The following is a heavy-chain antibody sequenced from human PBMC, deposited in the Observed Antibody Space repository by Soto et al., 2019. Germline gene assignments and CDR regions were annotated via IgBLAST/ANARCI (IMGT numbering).Heavy chain of an antibody. CDR1: GGAINSNKC. CDR3: ARASATIAAAAIFDY. Sequence: SETLSLTCAVFGGAINSNKCWSWVSQAPGKGLEWIGEIYQSGSTNYNPSLESRVRMSVDKSRNQFSLKLTSVSAADTAVYYCARASATIAAAAIFDYWGQGTLVTVS. J-gene: IGHJ4*02. V-gene: IGHV4-4*02. D-gene: IGHD6-13*01. CDR2: IYQSGST.